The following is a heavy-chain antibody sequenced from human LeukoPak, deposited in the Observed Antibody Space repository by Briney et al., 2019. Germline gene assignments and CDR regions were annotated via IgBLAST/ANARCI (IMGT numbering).Heavy chain of an antibody. D-gene: IGHD4-23*01. CDR2: ISYDGSNK. Sequence: GRCLRLSCAASGFTFSSYGMHGVRQARGKGLEWGAVISYDGSNKYYAGSVKGRFTISRDNSKNTLYLQMNSLRAEGTAVYYCAKASDYGGNSGASFDAFDIWGQGTMVSVSS. V-gene: IGHV3-30*18. J-gene: IGHJ3*02. CDR1: GFTFSSYG. CDR3: AKASDYGGNSGASFDAFDI.